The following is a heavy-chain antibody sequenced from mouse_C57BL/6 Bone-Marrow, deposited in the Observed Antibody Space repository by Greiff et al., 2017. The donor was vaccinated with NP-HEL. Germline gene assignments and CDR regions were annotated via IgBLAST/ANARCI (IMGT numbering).Heavy chain of an antibody. V-gene: IGHV5-12*01. J-gene: IGHJ1*03. D-gene: IGHD1-1*01. Sequence: DVKLVESGGGLVQPGGSLKLSCAASGFTFSDYYMYWVRQTPEKRLEWVAYISNGGGSTYYPDTVKGRFTISKDNAKNTLYLQMSRLKSEDTAMYYCARHLNYYGSSYGYFDVWGTRTTVTVSS. CDR2: ISNGGGST. CDR1: GFTFSDYY. CDR3: ARHLNYYGSSYGYFDV.